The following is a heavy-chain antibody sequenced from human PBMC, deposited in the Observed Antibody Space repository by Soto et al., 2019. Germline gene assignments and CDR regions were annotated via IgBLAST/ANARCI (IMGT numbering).Heavy chain of an antibody. Sequence: EVRLLESGGGLVQPGGSLRLSCAASGFTFSSYAMSWVRQAPGKGLEWVSAISGSGGSTYYADSVKGRFTISRDNSKNTLYLQMNSLRAEDTAVYYCAKDLGYYDILTGTSERAFDIWGQGTMVTVSS. V-gene: IGHV3-23*01. CDR2: ISGSGGST. CDR3: AKDLGYYDILTGTSERAFDI. J-gene: IGHJ3*02. CDR1: GFTFSSYA. D-gene: IGHD3-9*01.